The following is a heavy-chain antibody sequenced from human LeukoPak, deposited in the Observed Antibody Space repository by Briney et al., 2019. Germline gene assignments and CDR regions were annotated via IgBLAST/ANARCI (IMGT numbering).Heavy chain of an antibody. Sequence: GGSLRLSCEASGFSFNNAWMTWVRQAPGKGLQWVSAISGSGGSTYYADSVKGRFTISRDNSKNTLYLQMNSLRAEDTAVYYCAKSPYGSGSYWNYYMDVWGKGTTVTISS. V-gene: IGHV3-23*01. J-gene: IGHJ6*03. CDR2: ISGSGGST. D-gene: IGHD3-10*01. CDR3: AKSPYGSGSYWNYYMDV. CDR1: GFSFNNAW.